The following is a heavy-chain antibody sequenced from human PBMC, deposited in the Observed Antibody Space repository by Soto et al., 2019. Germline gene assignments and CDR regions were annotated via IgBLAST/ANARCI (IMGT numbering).Heavy chain of an antibody. CDR1: GSSVCSNIPA. CDR2: TYYRSKWYN. Sequence: SQAVSITRPFSGSSVCSNIPAWNFIRQSPSRGLEWLGRTYYRSKWYNDYSVSVKSRITISPGTSKNQFYLQLNSVTPEDTAVYYCARDLLCGMDVWAQGTRVTFS. CDR3: ARDLLCGMDV. D-gene: IGHD2-2*01. J-gene: IGHJ6*02. V-gene: IGHV6-1*01.